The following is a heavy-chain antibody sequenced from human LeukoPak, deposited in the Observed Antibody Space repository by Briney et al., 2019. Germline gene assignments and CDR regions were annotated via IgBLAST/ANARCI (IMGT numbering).Heavy chain of an antibody. V-gene: IGHV4-4*07. CDR2: IYTSGST. Sequence: SETLSLTCTVSGGSISSYYWSWIRQPAGKGLEWIGRIYTSGSTNYNPSLKSRVTMSVDTSKNQFSLKLSSVTAADTAVYYCARTLITMVRGVRFDPWGQGTLVTVSS. CDR3: ARTLITMVRGVRFDP. J-gene: IGHJ5*02. D-gene: IGHD3-10*01. CDR1: GGSISSYY.